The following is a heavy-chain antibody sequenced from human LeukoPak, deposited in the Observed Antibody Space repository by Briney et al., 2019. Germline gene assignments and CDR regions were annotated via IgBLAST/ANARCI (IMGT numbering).Heavy chain of an antibody. CDR3: AKDQDSGYDSVNFDY. V-gene: IGHV3-23*01. Sequence: PGGSLRLSCAASGFTFSSYAMTWVRQAPAKGLEWVSAISGSGGSTYYADSVKGRFSISRDNSKNTLFLQMNSPTAEDTAVYYCAKDQDSGYDSVNFDYWGQGTLVTVSS. D-gene: IGHD5-12*01. J-gene: IGHJ4*02. CDR1: GFTFSSYA. CDR2: ISGSGGST.